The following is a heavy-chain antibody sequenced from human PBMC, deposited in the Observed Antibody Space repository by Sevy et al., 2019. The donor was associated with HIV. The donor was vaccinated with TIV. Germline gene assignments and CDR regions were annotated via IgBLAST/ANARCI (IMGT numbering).Heavy chain of an antibody. J-gene: IGHJ4*02. Sequence: GGSLRLSCAASGFTFNKXXXXXXXXXPGKGLGWGATLSFGCGEINYADSVKGRFTISRDNSKNSFYLQMNNLRAEDTALYYCAREGCTKPHDYWGQGTLVTVSS. CDR3: AREGCTKPHDY. CDR1: GFTFNKXX. V-gene: IGHV3-23*01. D-gene: IGHD2-8*01. CDR2: LSFGCGEI.